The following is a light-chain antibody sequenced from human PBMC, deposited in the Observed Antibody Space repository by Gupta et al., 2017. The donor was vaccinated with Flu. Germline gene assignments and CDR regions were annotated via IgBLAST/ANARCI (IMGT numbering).Light chain of an antibody. J-gene: IGKJ2*01. Sequence: VTPGPPASIACKSSQSRLHSDGKTYLSWYLQKPGKPPQLLIYEVSSRVSGVPDRFSGSGSGTDFTLRISRVEAEDVGVYYCMQSLPLPRTFGEGTXLEI. CDR2: EVS. CDR1: QSRLHSDGKTY. V-gene: IGKV2D-29*01. CDR3: MQSLPLPRT.